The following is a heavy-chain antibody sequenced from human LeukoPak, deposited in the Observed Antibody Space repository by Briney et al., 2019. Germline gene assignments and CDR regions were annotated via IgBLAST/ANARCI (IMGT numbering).Heavy chain of an antibody. CDR2: IYTSGTT. CDR3: ARGSTRYDY. Sequence: PSETLSLTCSVSGGSISSYYWSWIRQPAGKGLEWIGRIYTSGTTTYNPSLKSRVTMSVDTSKNQFSLNLTSVTAADTAVYYCARGSTRYDYRGQGTLVTVSS. D-gene: IGHD2-2*01. V-gene: IGHV4-4*07. CDR1: GGSISSYY. J-gene: IGHJ4*02.